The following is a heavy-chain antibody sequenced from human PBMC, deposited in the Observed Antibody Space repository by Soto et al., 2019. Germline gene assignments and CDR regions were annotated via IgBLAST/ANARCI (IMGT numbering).Heavy chain of an antibody. CDR1: GYTFTSYY. V-gene: IGHV1-46*01. CDR3: ARVSVVPAAYYYYYGMDV. CDR2: INPSGGST. J-gene: IGHJ6*02. Sequence: ASVKVSCKASGYTFTSYYMHWVRQAPGQGLEWMGIINPSGGSTSYAQKFQGRVTMTRDTSTSTVYMELSSLRSEDTAVYYCARVSVVPAAYYYYYGMDVWGQGTTVTVSS. D-gene: IGHD2-2*01.